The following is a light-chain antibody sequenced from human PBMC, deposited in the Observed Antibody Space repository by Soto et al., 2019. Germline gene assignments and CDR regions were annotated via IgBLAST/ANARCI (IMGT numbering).Light chain of an antibody. CDR2: GAS. J-gene: IGKJ2*01. Sequence: EIVLTQSPGTLSLSPGERATLSCRASQSVSSSYLAWYQQKPGQAPRLLIYGASSRATGIPDRFSGSGSGTEFTHTISRLEPEDFALYYCQQYGSSPRTFGQGTKLEIK. CDR3: QQYGSSPRT. CDR1: QSVSSSY. V-gene: IGKV3-20*01.